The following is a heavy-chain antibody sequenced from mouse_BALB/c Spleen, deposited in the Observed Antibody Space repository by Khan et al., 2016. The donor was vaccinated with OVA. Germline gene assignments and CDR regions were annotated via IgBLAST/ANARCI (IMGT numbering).Heavy chain of an antibody. Sequence: EVELVESGPSLVKPSQTLSLTCSVTGDSITSGYWNWIRQFPGNKLEYMGYIIYTGYTYYNPSLKSRISITRHTSKNQYYLQLNSVTDDDTATYYCARSTYRYAFVYWGQGTLVTVSA. D-gene: IGHD2-14*01. V-gene: IGHV3-8*02. CDR2: IIYTGYT. CDR1: GDSITSGY. CDR3: ARSTYRYAFVY. J-gene: IGHJ3*01.